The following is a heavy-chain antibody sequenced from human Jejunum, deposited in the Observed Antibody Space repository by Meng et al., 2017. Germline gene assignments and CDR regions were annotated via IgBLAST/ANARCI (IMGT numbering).Heavy chain of an antibody. CDR1: GGSISSSNYY. D-gene: IGHD4-17*01. CDR2: INYSGNT. J-gene: IGHJ4*02. CDR3: ARHLGHGDGLKIGFDY. Sequence: QLQLQASGPGLVKPSETLSLTCTVSGGSISSSNYYWGWLRQPPGKGLEWIGSINYSGNTYQNPSLKSRGTISVDTSKNQFSLTVSSVTAAGTAVYYCARHLGHGDGLKIGFDYWGQGTLVTVSS. V-gene: IGHV4-39*01.